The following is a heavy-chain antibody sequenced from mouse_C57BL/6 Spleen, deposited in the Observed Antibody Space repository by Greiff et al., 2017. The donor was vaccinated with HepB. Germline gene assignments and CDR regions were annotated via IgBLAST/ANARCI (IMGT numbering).Heavy chain of an antibody. Sequence: EVMLVESGAELVKPGASVKLSCTASGFNIKDYYMHWVKQRTEQGLEWIGRIDPEDGETKYAPKFQGKATITADTSSNTAYLQLSSLTSEDTAVYYCARGDGSSYDYAMDYWGQGTSVTVSS. J-gene: IGHJ4*01. D-gene: IGHD1-1*01. CDR1: GFNIKDYY. CDR3: ARGDGSSYDYAMDY. CDR2: IDPEDGET. V-gene: IGHV14-2*01.